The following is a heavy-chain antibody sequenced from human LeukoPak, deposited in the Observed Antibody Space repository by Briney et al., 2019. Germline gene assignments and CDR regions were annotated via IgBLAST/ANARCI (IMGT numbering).Heavy chain of an antibody. V-gene: IGHV4-38-2*01. D-gene: IGHD2-15*01. CDR3: ARAGWKNCSGGSCPGALNWFDP. J-gene: IGHJ5*02. CDR1: GYSISSGYY. Sequence: SETLSLTCAVSGYSISSGYYWGWIRQPPGKGLEWIGSIYHSGSTYYNPSLKSRVTISVDTSKNQFSLKLSSVTAADTAVCYCARAGWKNCSGGSCPGALNWFDPWGQGTLVTVSS. CDR2: IYHSGST.